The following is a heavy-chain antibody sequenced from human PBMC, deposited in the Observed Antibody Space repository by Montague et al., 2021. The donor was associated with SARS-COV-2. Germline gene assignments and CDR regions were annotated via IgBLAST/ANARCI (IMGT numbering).Heavy chain of an antibody. V-gene: IGHV4-34*01. CDR1: GESFSRYY. CDR2: ISQSGNT. CDR3: ARLGDGIAPSPILGFGPYSSFYYMDV. D-gene: IGHD3-10*01. J-gene: IGHJ6*03. Sequence: SETLSLTCAVFGESFSRYYWSWIRQPPGKGPERIGVISQSGNTKYNPSLQSRVPISLYTSRNQFPLNVSSVTAADTAIYYCARLGDGIAPSPILGFGPYSSFYYMDVWGKGTPVTVSS.